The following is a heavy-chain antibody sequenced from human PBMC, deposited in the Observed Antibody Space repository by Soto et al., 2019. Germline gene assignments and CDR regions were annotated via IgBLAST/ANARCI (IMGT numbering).Heavy chain of an antibody. CDR2: ISSSSSTI. V-gene: IGHV3-48*02. Sequence: EVQLVESGGGLVQPGGSLRLSCAASGFTFSSYSMNWVRQAPGKGLEWVSYISSSSSTIYYADSVKGRFTISRDNAKNTLYLQINSLRYEDTAVYYCARVFYSVAGTGGLDYWGQGTLVTVSS. D-gene: IGHD6-19*01. CDR3: ARVFYSVAGTGGLDY. CDR1: GFTFSSYS. J-gene: IGHJ4*02.